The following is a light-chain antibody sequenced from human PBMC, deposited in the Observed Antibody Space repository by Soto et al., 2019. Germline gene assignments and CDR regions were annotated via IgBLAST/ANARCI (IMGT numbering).Light chain of an antibody. CDR3: QTWGTGIPV. Sequence: QSVLTQLPSASASLGASVKLTCTLSSGHSSYAIAWHQQQPEKGPRYLMILNSDGSHSKGDGIPDRFSGSSSGAERYLTISSLQSEDEADYYCQTWGTGIPVFGGGTKLTVL. V-gene: IGLV4-69*01. CDR2: LNSDGSH. J-gene: IGLJ2*01. CDR1: SGHSSYA.